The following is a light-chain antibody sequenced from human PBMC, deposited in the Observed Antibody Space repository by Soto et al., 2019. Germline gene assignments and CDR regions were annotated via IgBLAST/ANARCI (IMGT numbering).Light chain of an antibody. CDR1: QGISIW. CDR2: AAS. J-gene: IGKJ4*01. V-gene: IGKV1-12*01. CDR3: QQANTFPLT. Sequence: DIQLTQSPSSVSASVGDTATITCRASQGISIWLAWYQQKPGKAPKLLIYAASSLQSGVPSRFSGTGSGTDFTLTISSLQPEDFATYYCQQANTFPLTFGGGTKVEIK.